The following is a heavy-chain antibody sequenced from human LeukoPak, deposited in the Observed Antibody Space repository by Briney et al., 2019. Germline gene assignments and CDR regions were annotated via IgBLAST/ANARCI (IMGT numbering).Heavy chain of an antibody. CDR3: AKSREQWLVHWFDP. V-gene: IGHV3-23*01. CDR1: GFTFSSYA. D-gene: IGHD6-19*01. J-gene: IGHJ5*02. Sequence: GGSLRLSCAASGFTFSSYAMSWVRQAPGKGLEWVSAISGSGGSTYYADSVKGRFTISRDNSKNTLYLQMNSQRAEDTAVYYCAKSREQWLVHWFDPWGQGTLVTVSS. CDR2: ISGSGGST.